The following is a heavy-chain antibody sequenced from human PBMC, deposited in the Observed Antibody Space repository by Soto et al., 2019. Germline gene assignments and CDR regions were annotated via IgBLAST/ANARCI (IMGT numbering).Heavy chain of an antibody. Sequence: SGPSLVAPTQTLTLPCTISGCSLRTRQFEVRQPGYAPGKALEWLAHPYWNDDKYYSLSLKSRLTISKDTSRSQVVLTMTNMDPVDTATYYCAHLNTRGYYFDYWGQGVLVAVSA. CDR2: PYWNDDK. J-gene: IGHJ4*02. CDR1: GCSLRTRQFE. CDR3: AHLNTRGYYFDY. V-gene: IGHV2-5*01.